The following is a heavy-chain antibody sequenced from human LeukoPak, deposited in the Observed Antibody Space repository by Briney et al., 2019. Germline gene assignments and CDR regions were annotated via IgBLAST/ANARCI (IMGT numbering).Heavy chain of an antibody. V-gene: IGHV3-23*01. CDR3: ARGPYCGGGTCFSLGEFDP. CDR2: ISGSGGST. J-gene: IGHJ5*02. D-gene: IGHD2-15*01. Sequence: GGSLRCSCAASGFTGSSYTRSWVRQAPGRGLEWGSAISGSGGSTYYADSVRGPLTISRDRSKNTLYLQMSSLRAEDTALYYCARGPYCGGGTCFSLGEFDPWGQGTLVTVSS. CDR1: GFTGSSYT.